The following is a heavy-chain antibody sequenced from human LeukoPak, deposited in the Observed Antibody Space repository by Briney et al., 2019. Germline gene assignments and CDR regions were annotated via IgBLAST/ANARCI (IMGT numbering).Heavy chain of an antibody. J-gene: IGHJ4*02. CDR2: ISAYNGNT. D-gene: IGHD3-22*01. V-gene: IGHV1-18*01. Sequence: GVSVKVSCKASGYTFTSYGISWVRQAPGQGLEWMGWISAYNGNTNYAQKLQGRVTMTTDTSTSTAYMELRSLRSDDTAVYYCARNPYYDSSGYQDYWGQGTLVTVSS. CDR1: GYTFTSYG. CDR3: ARNPYYDSSGYQDY.